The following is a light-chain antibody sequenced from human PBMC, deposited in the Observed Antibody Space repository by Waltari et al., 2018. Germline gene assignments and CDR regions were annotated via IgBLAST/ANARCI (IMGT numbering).Light chain of an antibody. CDR3: QQRSGWPPT. CDR2: DSS. V-gene: IGKV3-11*01. Sequence: EIMLTQSPPTLSLSPGERATLYCRASQSIDNFLSWYQQKPGQAPRLLIYDSSNRATDIPARFSGSGSGTDFTLTISSLEPEDFAVYYCQQRSGWPPTFGGGTKVDI. CDR1: QSIDNF. J-gene: IGKJ4*01.